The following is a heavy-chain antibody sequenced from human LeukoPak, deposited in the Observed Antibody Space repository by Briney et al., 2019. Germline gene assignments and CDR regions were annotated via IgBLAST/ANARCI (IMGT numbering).Heavy chain of an antibody. CDR1: GYSISSGYY. Sequence: PSETLSLTCTVSGYSISSGYYWGWIRQPPGKGLEWIGSIYHSGITYYNPSLKSRVTISVDTSKNQFSLKLSSVTAADTAVYYCARALYCSGGSCNLGDAFDVWGQGTMVTVSS. CDR2: IYHSGIT. V-gene: IGHV4-38-2*02. CDR3: ARALYCSGGSCNLGDAFDV. J-gene: IGHJ3*01. D-gene: IGHD2-15*01.